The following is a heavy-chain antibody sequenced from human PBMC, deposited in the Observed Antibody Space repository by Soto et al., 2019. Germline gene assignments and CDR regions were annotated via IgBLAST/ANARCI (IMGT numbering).Heavy chain of an antibody. CDR3: ARERGSSYPRF. CDR2: IIPIFGTA. J-gene: IGHJ4*02. Sequence: GASVKVSCKASGGTFSSYAISWVRQAPGQGLEWMGGIIPIFGTANYAQKFQGRVTITADESTSTAYMELSSLSSEDTAVYYCARERGSSYPRFWGQGTLVTVSS. CDR1: GGTFSSYA. V-gene: IGHV1-69*13. D-gene: IGHD6-6*01.